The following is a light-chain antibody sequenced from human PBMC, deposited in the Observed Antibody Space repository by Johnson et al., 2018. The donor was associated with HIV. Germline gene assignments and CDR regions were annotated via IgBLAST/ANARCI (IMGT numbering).Light chain of an antibody. CDR3: ATWDRSLTIGGG. J-gene: IGLJ1*01. CDR2: EDN. V-gene: IGLV1-51*02. Sequence: QSVLTQPPSVSAAPGQKVTISCSGSSSNIGNNYVSWYQQLPGTAPKLLIYEDNKRPSGIPDRFSGSKSGTSATLGITGLQTGDEADYYCATWDRSLTIGGGVGRGTKVTVL. CDR1: SSNIGNNY.